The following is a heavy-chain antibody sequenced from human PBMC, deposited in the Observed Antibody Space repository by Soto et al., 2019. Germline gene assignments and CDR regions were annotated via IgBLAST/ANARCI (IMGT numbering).Heavy chain of an antibody. CDR1: GFTFSNAW. V-gene: IGHV3-15*01. CDR2: IKSKTDGGTT. Sequence: GGSLRLSCAASGFTFSNAWMSWVRQAPGKGLEWVGRIKSKTDGGTTDYAAPVKGRFTISRDDSKNTLYLQMNSLKTEDTAVYYCTFTAMVTLDYYYSGMDVWGQGTTVTVSS. D-gene: IGHD5-18*01. J-gene: IGHJ6*02. CDR3: TFTAMVTLDYYYSGMDV.